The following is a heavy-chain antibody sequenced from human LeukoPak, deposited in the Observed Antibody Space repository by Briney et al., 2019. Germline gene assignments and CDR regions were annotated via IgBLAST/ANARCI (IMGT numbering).Heavy chain of an antibody. Sequence: GGSLRLSCAASGFTFSSYAMSWVRQAPGKGLEWVSAISGSGGTTYYADSVKGRFTISRDNSKNLLYLQMNSLRAEDTAVYYCAKDLMTTHNYFDYWGQGTLVTVSS. D-gene: IGHD4-11*01. J-gene: IGHJ4*02. V-gene: IGHV3-23*01. CDR1: GFTFSSYA. CDR3: AKDLMTTHNYFDY. CDR2: ISGSGGTT.